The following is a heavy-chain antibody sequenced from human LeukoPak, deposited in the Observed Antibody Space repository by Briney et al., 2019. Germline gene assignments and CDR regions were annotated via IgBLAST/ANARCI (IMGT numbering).Heavy chain of an antibody. D-gene: IGHD6-19*01. J-gene: IGHJ6*02. CDR1: GYTFTSYA. V-gene: IGHV7-4-1*02. CDR3: ASSGWQVLGNYYDYYGMDV. CDR2: INTNTGNP. Sequence: GASVKVSCKASGYTFTSYAMNWVRQAPGQGLEWMGWINTNTGNPTYAQGFTGRFVFSLDTSVSTAYLQISSLKAEDTAVYYCASSGWQVLGNYYDYYGMDVWGQGTTVTVSS.